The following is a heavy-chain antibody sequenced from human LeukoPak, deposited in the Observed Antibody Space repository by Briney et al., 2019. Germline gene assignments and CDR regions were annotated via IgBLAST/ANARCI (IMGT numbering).Heavy chain of an antibody. D-gene: IGHD2-2*01. CDR1: GGSISSYY. J-gene: IGHJ3*02. CDR2: VYYSGST. V-gene: IGHV4-59*12. Sequence: SETLSLTCTVSGGSISSYYWSWIRQPPGKGLEWIGYVYYSGSTNYNPSLKSRVTISVDTSKNQFSLKLSSVTAADTAVYYCASLWPYQLSAFDIWGQGTMVTVSS. CDR3: ASLWPYQLSAFDI.